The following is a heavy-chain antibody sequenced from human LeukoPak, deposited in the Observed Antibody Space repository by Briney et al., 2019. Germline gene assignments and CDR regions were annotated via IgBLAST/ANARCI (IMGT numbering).Heavy chain of an antibody. CDR3: AREPGDSSGWSE. CDR2: ISSSSNYI. D-gene: IGHD6-19*01. V-gene: IGHV3-21*01. J-gene: IGHJ4*02. CDR1: GFTFTSYS. Sequence: PGGSLRLSCAASGFTFTSYSMNWVRQAPGKGLEWVSSISSSSNYIYYADSVKGRFTISRDNAKNSLYLQMNSLRAEDTAVYYCAREPGDSSGWSEWGQGTLVTVFS.